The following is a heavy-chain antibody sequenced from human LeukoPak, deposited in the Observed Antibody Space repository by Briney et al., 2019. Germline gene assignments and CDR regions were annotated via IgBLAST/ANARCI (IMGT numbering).Heavy chain of an antibody. Sequence: GGSLRLSCAASGFTFSSYSMNWVRQAPGKGLEWVSSISSSSSYIYYADSVKGRFTISRDNAKNSLYLQMNSLRAEDTAVYYCARHLRITIFGVVQRNQNWFDPWGQGTLVTVSS. J-gene: IGHJ5*02. CDR1: GFTFSSYS. CDR3: ARHLRITIFGVVQRNQNWFDP. V-gene: IGHV3-21*01. D-gene: IGHD3-3*01. CDR2: ISSSSSYI.